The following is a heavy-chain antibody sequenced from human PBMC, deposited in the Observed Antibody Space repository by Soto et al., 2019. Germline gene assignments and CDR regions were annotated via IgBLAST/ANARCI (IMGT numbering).Heavy chain of an antibody. Sequence: QVQLQQWGAGLLKPSETLSLTCAVYGGSFSGYYWSWIRQPPGKGLEWIGEINHSGSTNYNPSLKSRVTISVDTSKNQFSLKLSSVTAADPAVYFCWGIAAAADAFDIWGQGTMVTVSS. D-gene: IGHD6-13*01. V-gene: IGHV4-34*01. J-gene: IGHJ3*02. CDR1: GGSFSGYY. CDR2: INHSGST. CDR3: WGIAAAADAFDI.